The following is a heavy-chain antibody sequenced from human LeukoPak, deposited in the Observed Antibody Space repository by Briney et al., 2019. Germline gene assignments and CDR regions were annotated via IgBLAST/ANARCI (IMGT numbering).Heavy chain of an antibody. V-gene: IGHV3-23*01. D-gene: IGHD3-16*01. CDR3: AKLPTSGGDYVYMDY. Sequence: GGSLRLSCAASGLTFTSYAMTWVRQAPGKGLEWVSGISRSGDYTYYADSVRGRFTISRDNSKNTLYLQLSSLRAEDTAVYYCAKLPTSGGDYVYMDYWGQGTLVTVSS. CDR1: GLTFTSYA. CDR2: ISRSGDYT. J-gene: IGHJ4*02.